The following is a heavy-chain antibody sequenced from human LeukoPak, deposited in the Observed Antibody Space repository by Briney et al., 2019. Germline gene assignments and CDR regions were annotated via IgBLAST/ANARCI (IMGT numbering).Heavy chain of an antibody. CDR2: MNPNSGNT. V-gene: IGHV1-8*01. CDR1: GYTFTSYD. J-gene: IGHJ3*02. Sequence: GASVKVSCKASGYTFTSYDINWVRQATGQGLEWMGWMNPNSGNTGYAQKFQGRVTITRNTSISTAYMELSSLRSEDTAVYYCARGPYSSSWYDDAFDIWGQGTMVTVSS. D-gene: IGHD6-13*01. CDR3: ARGPYSSSWYDDAFDI.